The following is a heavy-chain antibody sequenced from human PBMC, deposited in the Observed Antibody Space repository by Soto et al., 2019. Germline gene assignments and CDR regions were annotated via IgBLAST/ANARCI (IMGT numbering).Heavy chain of an antibody. CDR1: GLTFSSYG. J-gene: IGHJ4*02. CDR2: ISYDGSNK. V-gene: IGHV3-30*18. CDR3: AKGSIVVVPAALDY. Sequence: GGSLRLSCAASGLTFSSYGMHWVRQAPGKGLEWVAVISYDGSNKYYADSVKGRFTISRDNSKNTLYLQMNSLRAEDTAVYYCAKGSIVVVPAALDYWGQGTLVTVSS. D-gene: IGHD2-2*01.